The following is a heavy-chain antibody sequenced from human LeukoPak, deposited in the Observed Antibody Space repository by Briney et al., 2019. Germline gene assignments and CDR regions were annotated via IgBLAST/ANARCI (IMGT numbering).Heavy chain of an antibody. J-gene: IGHJ4*02. V-gene: IGHV3-23*01. D-gene: IGHD3-9*01. CDR1: GFTFSSYA. Sequence: GGSLRLSCAASGFTFSSYAMSWVRQAPGKGLEWVSAISGSGGSTYYADSVKGRFTISRDNSKNTLYLQMNSLRAEDTAVYYCAKYAYYDILTGYYIPFFDYWGQGTLVTVSS. CDR3: AKYAYYDILTGYYIPFFDY. CDR2: ISGSGGST.